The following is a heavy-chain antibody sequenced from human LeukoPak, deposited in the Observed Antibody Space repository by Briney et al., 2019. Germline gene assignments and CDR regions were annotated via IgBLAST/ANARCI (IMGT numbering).Heavy chain of an antibody. CDR2: IGTAGDT. V-gene: IGHV3-13*01. Sequence: GGSLRLSCAATGFTFSNYDMHWVRQATGKGLEWVSAIGTAGDTYYPGSVKGRFTISRENAKNSLYLQMNSLRAGDTAEYYRARARGSGYYGDAFDIWGQGTMVTVSS. CDR1: GFTFSNYD. J-gene: IGHJ3*02. D-gene: IGHD3-22*01. CDR3: ARARGSGYYGDAFDI.